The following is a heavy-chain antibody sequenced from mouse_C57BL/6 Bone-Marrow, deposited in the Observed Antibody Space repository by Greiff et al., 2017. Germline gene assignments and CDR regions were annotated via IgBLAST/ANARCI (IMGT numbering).Heavy chain of an antibody. D-gene: IGHD1-1*01. CDR3: AILEFDGSIGDWYFDV. Sequence: QVQLQQSGPELVKPGASVKLSCKASGYTFTSYDLNWVKQRPGQGLEWIGLIYPRDGRTPYNEKFKGKATLTVDTASSSAYMELHSLTSEDSAVYFWAILEFDGSIGDWYFDVWGTGTTVTVSS. CDR2: IYPRDGRT. V-gene: IGHV1-85*01. J-gene: IGHJ1*03. CDR1: GYTFTSYD.